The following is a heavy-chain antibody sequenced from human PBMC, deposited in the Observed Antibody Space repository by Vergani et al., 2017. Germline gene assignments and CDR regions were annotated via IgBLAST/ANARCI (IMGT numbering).Heavy chain of an antibody. CDR2: FYYSGST. CDR3: ARESHRDVPVRQLLYSGVSWYFDL. CDR1: GGSISSYY. D-gene: IGHD2-2*02. V-gene: IGHV4-59*01. J-gene: IGHJ2*01. Sequence: QVQLQESGPGLVKPSETLSLTCTVSGGSISSYYWSWIRQPPGKGLEWIGYFYYSGSTNYNPSLKSRVTISVDTSKNQSSLKLSSVTAADTAVYYCARESHRDVPVRQLLYSGVSWYFDLWGRGTLVTVSA.